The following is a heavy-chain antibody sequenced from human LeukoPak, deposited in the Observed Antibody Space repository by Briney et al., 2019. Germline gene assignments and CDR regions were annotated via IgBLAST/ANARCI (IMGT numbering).Heavy chain of an antibody. CDR1: GGSISSYY. D-gene: IGHD4-17*01. V-gene: IGHV4-59*01. CDR3: ARAGYGDFDY. Sequence: KPSETLSLTCTVSGGSISSYYWSWIRQPPGKGLEWIGYIYYSGSTNYNPSLKSRVTISVDTSKNQFSLKLSSVTAADTAVYCCARAGYGDFDYWGQGTLVTVSS. CDR2: IYYSGST. J-gene: IGHJ4*02.